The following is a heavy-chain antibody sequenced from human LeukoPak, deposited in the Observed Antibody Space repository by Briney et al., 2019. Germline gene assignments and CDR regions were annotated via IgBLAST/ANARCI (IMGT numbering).Heavy chain of an antibody. J-gene: IGHJ4*02. Sequence: SETLSLTCTVSGGSISSYYWSWIRQPPGKGLEWIGYIYYSGNTNYNPSLESRVTISVDTSKNQFSLKVTSVTAADTAIYYCARPPGGGYSGLWGQGTLVTVSS. CDR3: ARPPGGGYSGL. CDR1: GGSISSYY. CDR2: IYYSGNT. V-gene: IGHV4-59*08. D-gene: IGHD5-12*01.